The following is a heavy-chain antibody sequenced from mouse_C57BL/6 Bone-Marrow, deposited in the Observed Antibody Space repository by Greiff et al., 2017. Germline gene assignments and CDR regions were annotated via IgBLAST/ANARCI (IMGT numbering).Heavy chain of an antibody. V-gene: IGHV2-2*01. Sequence: VKLVESGPGLVQPSQSLSITCTVSGFSLTSYGVHWVRQSPGKGLEWLGVIWSGGSTDYNAAFISRLSISKDNSKSQVFFKMNSLQADDTAIYYCARILYGFLYAMDYWGQGTSVTVSS. D-gene: IGHD1-1*02. CDR3: ARILYGFLYAMDY. CDR1: GFSLTSYG. J-gene: IGHJ4*01. CDR2: IWSGGST.